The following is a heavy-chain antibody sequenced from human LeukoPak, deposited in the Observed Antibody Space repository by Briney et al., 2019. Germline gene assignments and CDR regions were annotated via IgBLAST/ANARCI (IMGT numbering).Heavy chain of an antibody. V-gene: IGHV4-4*07. Sequence: SETLSLTCTVSGGSISSYYWSWIRQPAGTGLEWFGRIYTRGSTNYNPSLKSRDTLSVDTSKDQFCLRLSSLTAADTAVYYCARGCYQLLLWDYFDYWGQGTLVTVSS. CDR3: ARGCYQLLLWDYFDY. CDR2: IYTRGST. D-gene: IGHD2-2*01. J-gene: IGHJ4*02. CDR1: GGSISSYY.